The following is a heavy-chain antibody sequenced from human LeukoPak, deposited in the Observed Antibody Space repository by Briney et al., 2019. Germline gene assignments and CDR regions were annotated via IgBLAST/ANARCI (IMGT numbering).Heavy chain of an antibody. J-gene: IGHJ5*02. D-gene: IGHD2-2*01. CDR1: DYSISSGYY. CDR3: ARGSYCSSTSCSRGRFDP. CDR2: IYHSGST. V-gene: IGHV4-38-2*02. Sequence: SETLSLTCTVSDYSISSGYYWGWIRQPPGKGLEWIGSIYHSGSTYYNPSLKSRVTISVDTSKNQFSLKLSSVTAADTAVCYCARGSYCSSTSCSRGRFDPWGQGTLVTVSS.